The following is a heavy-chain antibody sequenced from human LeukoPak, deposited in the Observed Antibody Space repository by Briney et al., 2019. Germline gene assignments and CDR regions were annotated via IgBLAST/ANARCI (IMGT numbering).Heavy chain of an antibody. J-gene: IGHJ6*03. CDR2: IYYSGST. V-gene: IGHV4-61*08. D-gene: IGHD3-10*01. Sequence: SGPTLVKPTQTLTLTCTFSGFSLSTSGVGVGWIRQPPGKGLEWIGYIYYSGSTNYNPSLKSRVTISVDTSKNEFSLKLSSVTAADTAVYYCARGDITMVRGVPYYYYYMDVWGKGTTVTVSS. CDR1: GFSLSTSGVG. CDR3: ARGDITMVRGVPYYYYYMDV.